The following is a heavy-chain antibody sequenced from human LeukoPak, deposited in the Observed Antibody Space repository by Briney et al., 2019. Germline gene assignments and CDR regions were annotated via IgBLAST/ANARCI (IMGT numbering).Heavy chain of an antibody. CDR1: GGSISSSSYY. J-gene: IGHJ4*02. Sequence: SETLSLTCTVSGGSISSSSYYWGWIRQPPGKGLEWIGSIYYSGSTYYNPSLKSRVTISVDTSKNQFSLKLSSVTAADTAVYYCAREGPSLWGSGSYMVYWGQGTLVTVSS. CDR2: IYYSGST. D-gene: IGHD3-10*01. V-gene: IGHV4-39*07. CDR3: AREGPSLWGSGSYMVY.